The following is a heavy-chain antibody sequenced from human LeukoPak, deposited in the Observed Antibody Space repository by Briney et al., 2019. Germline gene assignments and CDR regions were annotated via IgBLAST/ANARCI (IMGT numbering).Heavy chain of an antibody. V-gene: IGHV1-69*01. D-gene: IGHD6-13*01. CDR3: ARDIGSSWYFRAFDI. CDR2: IIPIFDTA. CDR1: GGTFSSYA. Sequence: GSSVKVSCKASGGTFSSYAISWVRQAPGQGLEWMGGIIPIFDTANYAQKFQGRVTITADESTSTAYMELSSLRSEDTAVYYCARDIGSSWYFRAFDIWGQGTMVSVSS. J-gene: IGHJ3*02.